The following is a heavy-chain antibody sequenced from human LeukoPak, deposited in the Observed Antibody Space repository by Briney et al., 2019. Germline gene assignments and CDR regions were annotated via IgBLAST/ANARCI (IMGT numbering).Heavy chain of an antibody. V-gene: IGHV3-23*01. CDR3: AKDNSAAGTPFDY. CDR2: ISGSGGST. J-gene: IGHJ4*02. Sequence: PGGSLRLSCAASGFTFSSYAMRWVRQAPGKGLEWVSAISGSGGSTYYADSVKGRFTISRDNSKNTLYLQMNSLRAEDTAVYYCAKDNSAAGTPFDYWGQGTLVTVSS. D-gene: IGHD6-13*01. CDR1: GFTFSSYA.